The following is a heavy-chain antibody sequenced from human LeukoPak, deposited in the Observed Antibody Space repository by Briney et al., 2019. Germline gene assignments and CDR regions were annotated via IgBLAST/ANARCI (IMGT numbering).Heavy chain of an antibody. CDR3: TRDEGATVATYRFDF. V-gene: IGHV3-7*01. Sequence: PGGSVRLSCEASGFDFSNYYMSWVRPAPGKGLEWLANIKYDGRYTYYVYSLNGRFTISRDNAKNSLYLQMSSLRADDTAVYYCTRDEGATVATYRFDFWGQGTLVTVSS. CDR2: IKYDGRYT. CDR1: GFDFSNYY. J-gene: IGHJ4*02. D-gene: IGHD4-23*01.